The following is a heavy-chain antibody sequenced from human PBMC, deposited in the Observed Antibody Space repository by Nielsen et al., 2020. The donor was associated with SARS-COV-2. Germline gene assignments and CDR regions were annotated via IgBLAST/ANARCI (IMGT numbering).Heavy chain of an antibody. V-gene: IGHV3-30-3*01. CDR2: ISYDGSSK. D-gene: IGHD6-6*01. J-gene: IGHJ4*02. CDR3: ARDQVGSSAGYFDY. Sequence: GGSLRLSCAASGFTFSSYAMHWVRQAPGKGLEWVAVISYDGSSKYYADSVKGRFTISRDNSKNTLYLQMNSLRAEDTAVYYCARDQVGSSAGYFDYWGQGTLVTVSS. CDR1: GFTFSSYA.